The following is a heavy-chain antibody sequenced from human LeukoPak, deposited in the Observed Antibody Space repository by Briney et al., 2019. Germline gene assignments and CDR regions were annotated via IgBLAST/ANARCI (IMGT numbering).Heavy chain of an antibody. CDR3: AKDSHYYDSSGYYRVRNHYFDY. J-gene: IGHJ4*02. D-gene: IGHD3-22*01. Sequence: PGGSLRLSCAASGFTFSSYGMHWVRQAPGKGLEWVAVISYDGSNKYYADSVKGRFTISRDNSKNTLYLQMNSLRAEDTAVYYCAKDSHYYDSSGYYRVRNHYFDYWSQGTLVTVAS. V-gene: IGHV3-30*18. CDR2: ISYDGSNK. CDR1: GFTFSSYG.